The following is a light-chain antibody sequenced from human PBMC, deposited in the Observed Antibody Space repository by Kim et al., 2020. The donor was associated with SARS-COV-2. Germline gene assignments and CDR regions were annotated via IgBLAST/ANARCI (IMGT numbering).Light chain of an antibody. CDR3: KKYYRTPIT. CDR2: WAS. J-gene: IGKJ5*01. Sequence: DIVMTQSPDSLAVSLGERATINCKSSQSVLYSSNNKNYLAWYQQKPGQPPKLLIYWASTRESGVPDRCSGSGSGTDFTLTISSLQAEDVAVYYSKKYYRTPITFGKGKRLEIK. V-gene: IGKV4-1*01. CDR1: QSVLYSSNNKNY.